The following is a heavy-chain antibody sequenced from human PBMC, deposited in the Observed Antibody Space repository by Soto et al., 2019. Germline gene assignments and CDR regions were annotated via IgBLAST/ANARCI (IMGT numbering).Heavy chain of an antibody. Sequence: GGSLRLSCAASGFTFSSYAMHWVRQAPGKGLEWVAVISFDGSNKYYTDSVKGRFTISRDNSKNTLYLQMNSLRAEDTAVYYCARGAVAGTRYGMDVWGQGTTVTVSS. J-gene: IGHJ6*02. D-gene: IGHD6-19*01. CDR3: ARGAVAGTRYGMDV. CDR1: GFTFSSYA. CDR2: ISFDGSNK. V-gene: IGHV3-30-3*01.